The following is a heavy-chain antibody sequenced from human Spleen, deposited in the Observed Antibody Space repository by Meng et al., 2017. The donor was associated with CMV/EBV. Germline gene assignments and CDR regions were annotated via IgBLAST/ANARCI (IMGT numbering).Heavy chain of an antibody. V-gene: IGHV3-7*01. CDR3: AKMVDV. Sequence: GGSLRLSCTASGFSFSSSVMHWVRQSPGKGLEWVANIKEDGTEEYYVGSVKGRFTISRDNAKNSLYLQMNSLRAEDTAVYYCAKMVDVWGQGTTVTVS. D-gene: IGHD2-8*01. CDR2: IKEDGTEE. J-gene: IGHJ6*02. CDR1: GFSFSSSV.